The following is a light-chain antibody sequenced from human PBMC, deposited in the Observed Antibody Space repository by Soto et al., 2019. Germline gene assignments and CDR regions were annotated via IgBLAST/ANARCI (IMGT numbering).Light chain of an antibody. CDR3: SSYTSSRTHMV. Sequence: QSALTQPASVSGSPGQSITISCTGTSSDVGGYNYVSWYQQHPGKAPKLMIYEVSNRPSGVSNRFSGSTSGNTASLTISGVQAEDEADYYCSSYTSSRTHMVFGGGTKLTVL. CDR2: EVS. J-gene: IGLJ2*01. CDR1: SSDVGGYNY. V-gene: IGLV2-14*01.